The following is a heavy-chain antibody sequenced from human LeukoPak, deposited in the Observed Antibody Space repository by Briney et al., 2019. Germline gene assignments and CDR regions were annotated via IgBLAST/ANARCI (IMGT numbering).Heavy chain of an antibody. Sequence: PGESLKISCKGSGYRFTSYWIAWVRQMPGKGLEWMGIIYPGDSDTRYSPSFQGQVTISADKSISTAYLQWSSLKASDTAMYYCARVALYGSGSYYNTYVGLDYWGQGTLVTVSS. CDR2: IYPGDSDT. D-gene: IGHD3-10*01. V-gene: IGHV5-51*01. J-gene: IGHJ4*02. CDR3: ARVALYGSGSYYNTYVGLDY. CDR1: GYRFTSYW.